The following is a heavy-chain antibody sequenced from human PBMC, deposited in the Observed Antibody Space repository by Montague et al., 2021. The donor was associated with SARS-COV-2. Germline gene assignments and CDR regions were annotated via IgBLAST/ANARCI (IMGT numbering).Heavy chain of an antibody. J-gene: IGHJ6*02. CDR1: GGAINRGDYY. CDR2: IYSTGDT. V-gene: IGHV4-30-4*08. Sequence: TLSLTCTVSGGAINRGDYYWTWIRQPPGKGLEWIGNIYSTGDTPYSPSLKGRVGISLDTSKNQVSLNLRSVAAADTAVYYCAREVVHVDVLTDIPKILYYGLDVWGQGTTVVVSS. CDR3: AREVVHVDVLTDIPKILYYGLDV. D-gene: IGHD6-6*01.